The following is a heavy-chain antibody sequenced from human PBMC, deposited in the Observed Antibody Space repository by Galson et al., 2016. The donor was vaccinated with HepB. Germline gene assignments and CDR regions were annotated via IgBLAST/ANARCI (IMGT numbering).Heavy chain of an antibody. J-gene: IGHJ4*01. D-gene: IGHD2-15*01. V-gene: IGHV3-23*01. CDR1: GFTFNTYG. CDR3: AKSSRGYCVGGSCQWFYFDS. CDR2: VSGSGDNT. Sequence: SLRLSCADSGFTFNTYGMNWVRQAPGKGLEWVSVVSGSGDNTYYADSVKGRLTISRDNSNNTLFLQMNSLRVEDTAVYYCAKSSRGYCVGGSCQWFYFDSWGHGTLVTVSS.